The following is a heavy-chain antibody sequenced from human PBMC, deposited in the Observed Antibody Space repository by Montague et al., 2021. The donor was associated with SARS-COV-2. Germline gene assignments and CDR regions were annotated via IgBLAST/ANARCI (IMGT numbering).Heavy chain of an antibody. CDR3: ARQVGTMIVVVIIKLRYYFDY. V-gene: IGHV4-39*01. Sequence: SETLSLTCTVSGGSISSSSYYWGWTRQPPGKGLEWIGSIYYSGSTYYSPSLKSRVTISVDTSKNQFSLKLSSVTAADTAVYYCARQVGTMIVVVIIKLRYYFDYWGQGTLVTVSS. CDR2: IYYSGST. CDR1: GGSISSSSYY. J-gene: IGHJ4*02. D-gene: IGHD3-22*01.